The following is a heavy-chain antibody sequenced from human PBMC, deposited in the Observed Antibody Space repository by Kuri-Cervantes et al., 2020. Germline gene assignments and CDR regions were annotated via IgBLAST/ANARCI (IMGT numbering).Heavy chain of an antibody. CDR2: INHSGSS. Sequence: SETLSLTCAVYGGSFSGYYWSWIRQPPGKGLEWIGEINHSGSSNYNPSLKSRVTISVETSKNQFSLKLSSVTAADTAVYYCAREDGYYESTGYRSVYAFDIWGQGTMVTVSS. CDR1: GGSFSGYY. D-gene: IGHD3-22*01. CDR3: AREDGYYESTGYRSVYAFDI. V-gene: IGHV4-34*01. J-gene: IGHJ3*02.